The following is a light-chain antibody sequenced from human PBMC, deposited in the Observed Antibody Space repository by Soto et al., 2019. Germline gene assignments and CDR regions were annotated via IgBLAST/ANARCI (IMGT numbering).Light chain of an antibody. J-gene: IGKJ4*01. CDR1: QSVSNNY. CDR3: QQYGSSPPLT. CDR2: GAS. Sequence: EIVLMQSPGILSLSPGERATLSCRASQSVSNNYVAWYQQKPGQAPRLLIAGASSRATGIPDRFSGSGSGTDFTLTISRLEPEDFAVYYCQQYGSSPPLTFGGGTKVEIK. V-gene: IGKV3-20*01.